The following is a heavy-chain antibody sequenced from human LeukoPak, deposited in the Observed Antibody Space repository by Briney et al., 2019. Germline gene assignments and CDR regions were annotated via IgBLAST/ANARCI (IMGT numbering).Heavy chain of an antibody. Sequence: GGSLSLSCTASGFTFSSYAMHWLRQAPGKGLERVAVISYDGSNKYYADSVKGRFTISRDNSKNTLNLQMNSLRAEDTAVYYCAGGYSGYGFDPWGQGTLVTVSS. CDR3: AGGYSGYGFDP. CDR2: ISYDGSNK. D-gene: IGHD5-12*01. CDR1: GFTFSSYA. V-gene: IGHV3-30*04. J-gene: IGHJ5*02.